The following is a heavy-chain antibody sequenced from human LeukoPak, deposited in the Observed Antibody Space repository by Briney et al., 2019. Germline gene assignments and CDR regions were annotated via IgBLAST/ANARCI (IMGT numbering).Heavy chain of an antibody. J-gene: IGHJ4*02. CDR3: ARDFAATPYYFDY. Sequence: GGSLRLSCAASGFTFSSYSMNWVRRVPGKGLGWVSSISSSSSYIYYADSVKGRFTISRDNAKNSLYLQMNSLRAEDTAVYYCARDFAATPYYFDYWGQGTLVTVSA. V-gene: IGHV3-21*01. CDR2: ISSSSSYI. D-gene: IGHD6-25*01. CDR1: GFTFSSYS.